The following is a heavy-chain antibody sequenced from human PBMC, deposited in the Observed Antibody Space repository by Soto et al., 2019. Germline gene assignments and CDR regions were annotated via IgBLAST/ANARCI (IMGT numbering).Heavy chain of an antibody. CDR1: GFTFDDYA. CDR3: SKDLIARAYYYGMDV. J-gene: IGHJ6*02. V-gene: IGHV3-9*01. D-gene: IGHD6-13*01. Sequence: GGSLRLSCAASGFTFDDYAMHWVRQAPGKGLEWVSGISWNSGSIGYADSVKGRFTISRDNAKNSLYLQMNSLRAEDTALYYCSKDLIARAYYYGMDVRGQGTTVTVSS. CDR2: ISWNSGSI.